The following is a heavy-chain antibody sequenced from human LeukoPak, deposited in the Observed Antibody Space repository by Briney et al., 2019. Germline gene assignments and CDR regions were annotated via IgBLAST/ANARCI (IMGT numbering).Heavy chain of an antibody. Sequence: PSETLSLTCTVSGGSISSSSYYWGWIRQPPGKGLEWIGSIYYSGSTYYSPSLKSRVTISVDTSKNQFSLKLSSVTAADTAVYYCARHVEYDILTGYYTLANWFDPWGQGTLVTVSS. D-gene: IGHD3-9*01. V-gene: IGHV4-39*01. CDR2: IYYSGST. J-gene: IGHJ5*02. CDR1: GGSISSSSYY. CDR3: ARHVEYDILTGYYTLANWFDP.